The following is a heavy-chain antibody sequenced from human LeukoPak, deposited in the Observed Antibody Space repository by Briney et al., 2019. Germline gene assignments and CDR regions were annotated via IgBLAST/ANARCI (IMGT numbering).Heavy chain of an antibody. V-gene: IGHV3-21*01. CDR1: GFTFSSYS. J-gene: IGHJ4*02. CDR2: ISSSSSYI. Sequence: GSLRLSCAASGFTFSSYSMNWVRQAPGKGLEWVSSISSSSSYIYYADSVKGRFTISRDNAKNSLYLQMNSLRAEDTAVYYCARDPGGSYSVYYFDYWGQGTLVTVSS. CDR3: ARDPGGSYSVYYFDY. D-gene: IGHD1-26*01.